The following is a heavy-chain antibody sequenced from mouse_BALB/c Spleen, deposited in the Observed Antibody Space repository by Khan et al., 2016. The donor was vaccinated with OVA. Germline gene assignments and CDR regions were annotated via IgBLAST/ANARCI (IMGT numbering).Heavy chain of an antibody. Sequence: VQLQESGPGLVQPSQSLSITCTVSGFSLTSYGVPWVRQSPGKSLEWLGVIWSGGSKDYNSAFISRLTISKDNSKSHAFFKMNSLQANETARYNCARTDSSYGNYGDYYTMDYWGQGTSVTVSS. D-gene: IGHD2-1*01. J-gene: IGHJ4*01. CDR1: GFSLTSYG. CDR3: ARTDSSYGNYGDYYTMDY. CDR2: IWSGGSK. V-gene: IGHV2-2*02.